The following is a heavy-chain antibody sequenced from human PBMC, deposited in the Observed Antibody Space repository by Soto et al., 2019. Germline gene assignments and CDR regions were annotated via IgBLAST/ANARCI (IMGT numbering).Heavy chain of an antibody. V-gene: IGHV3-48*01. CDR2: ILSSSGVI. Sequence: EVQLVESGGGLVQPGGSLRLSCAASGFTFGSYSMNWVRQAPGKGLEWVSFILSSSGVIYYADSVKGRFTISRDNAKNSLYLKMTGRRAKDTAVYSGARVLRAPRVATARPYYMDVWAKGPRSPSP. D-gene: IGHD5-12*01. CDR1: GFTFGSYS. J-gene: IGHJ6*03. CDR3: ARVLRAPRVATARPYYMDV.